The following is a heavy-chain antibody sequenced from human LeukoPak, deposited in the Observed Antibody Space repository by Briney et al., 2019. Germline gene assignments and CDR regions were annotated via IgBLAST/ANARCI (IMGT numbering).Heavy chain of an antibody. Sequence: GGSLRLSCAASGFTFSSYAMSWVRQAPGKGLEWVSAISGSGGSTYYADSVKGRFTISRDNSKDTLYLQMNSLRAEDTAVYYCAKDVSRIQPPRYFDYWGQGTLVTVSS. CDR1: GFTFSSYA. V-gene: IGHV3-23*01. CDR3: AKDVSRIQPPRYFDY. D-gene: IGHD5-18*01. CDR2: ISGSGGST. J-gene: IGHJ4*02.